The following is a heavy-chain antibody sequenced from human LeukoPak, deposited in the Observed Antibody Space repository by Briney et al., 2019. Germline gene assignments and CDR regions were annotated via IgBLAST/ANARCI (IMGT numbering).Heavy chain of an antibody. D-gene: IGHD4-17*01. V-gene: IGHV3-30*02. CDR3: AKESTHYGGGYFDY. CDR1: GFAFSSYG. J-gene: IGHJ4*02. Sequence: GGSLRLSCAASGFAFSSYGMHWVRQAPGKGLEWVAFIRYDGSNRYYADSVKGRFTISRDNSKNTLYLQMNSLRAEDTAVYYCAKESTHYGGGYFDYWGQGTLVTVSS. CDR2: IRYDGSNR.